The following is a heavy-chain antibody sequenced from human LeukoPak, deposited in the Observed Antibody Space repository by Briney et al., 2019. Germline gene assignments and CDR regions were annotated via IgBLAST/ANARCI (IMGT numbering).Heavy chain of an antibody. V-gene: IGHV3-23*01. D-gene: IGHD3-3*01. CDR1: GFTFSSYA. Sequence: GGSLRLSCAASGFTFSSYAMSWVRQAPGKGLEWVSAISGSGGSTYYADSVKGRFTISRDNSKNTLYLQMNSLRAEDTAVYYCAKRAYYDFWSGPNWFDPWGQGTLVTVSS. J-gene: IGHJ5*02. CDR3: AKRAYYDFWSGPNWFDP. CDR2: ISGSGGST.